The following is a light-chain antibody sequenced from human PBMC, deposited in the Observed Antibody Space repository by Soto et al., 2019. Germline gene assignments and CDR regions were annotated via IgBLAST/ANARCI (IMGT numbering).Light chain of an antibody. Sequence: QSVLTQPASVSGSPGQSITISCTGTSTDVGTYNYVSWYQQHPGKAPKLMIYEVSKRPSGVSNRFSCSKSGNTASLTISGLQAEDEANYYCSSYTSSSFVVFGGGTKLTVL. CDR2: EVS. V-gene: IGLV2-14*01. CDR1: STDVGTYNY. CDR3: SSYTSSSFVV. J-gene: IGLJ2*01.